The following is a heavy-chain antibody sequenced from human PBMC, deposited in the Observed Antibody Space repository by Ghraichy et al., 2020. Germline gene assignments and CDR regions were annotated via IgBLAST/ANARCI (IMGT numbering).Heavy chain of an antibody. J-gene: IGHJ4*02. D-gene: IGHD3-9*01. V-gene: IGHV3-23*01. CDR1: GFTFSSYA. CDR2: ISGSGGST. CDR3: AKEGRYFDWLFAPQYYFDY. Sequence: GGSLRLSCAASGFTFSSYAMSWVRQAPGKGLEWVSAISGSGGSTYYADSVKGRFTISRDNSKNTLYLQMNSLRAEDTAVYYCAKEGRYFDWLFAPQYYFDYWGQGTLVTVSS.